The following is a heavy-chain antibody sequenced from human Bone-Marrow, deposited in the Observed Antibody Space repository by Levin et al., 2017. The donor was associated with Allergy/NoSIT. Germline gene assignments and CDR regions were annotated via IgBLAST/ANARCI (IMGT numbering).Heavy chain of an antibody. D-gene: IGHD4-17*01. Sequence: GGSLRLSCSASGFNFSSYWMHWVRQAPGKGLVWVSRINRDGRRKRKEEEGKVVFTISRDNAKNTLYLHMNSLRAEDTSVYYCARDRVTTNWYFDLWSRGTLVTVSS. CDR3: ARDRVTTNWYFDL. J-gene: IGHJ2*01. CDR1: GFNFSSYW. CDR2: INRDGRRK. V-gene: IGHV3-74*01.